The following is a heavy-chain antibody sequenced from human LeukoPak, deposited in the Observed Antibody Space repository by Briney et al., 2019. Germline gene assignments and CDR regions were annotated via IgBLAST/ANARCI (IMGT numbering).Heavy chain of an antibody. Sequence: PGGSLRLSCAASGNYWMHWVRQAPGKGLEWVAVISYDGSNKYYADSVKGRFTISRDNSKNTLYLQMNSLRAEDTAVYYCARDSLRGSFDYWGQGTLVTVSS. V-gene: IGHV3-30-3*01. CDR2: ISYDGSNK. CDR1: GNYW. J-gene: IGHJ4*02. CDR3: ARDSLRGSFDY.